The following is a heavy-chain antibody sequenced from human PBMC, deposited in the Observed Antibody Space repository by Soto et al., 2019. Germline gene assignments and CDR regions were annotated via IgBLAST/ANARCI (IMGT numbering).Heavy chain of an antibody. CDR3: ASDSRSGYGEADYSSYGMDV. CDR1: GYTFTSNG. CDR2: ISAYSGTA. V-gene: IGHV1-18*04. D-gene: IGHD6-13*01. Sequence: AAVKVSCTAAGYTFTSNGSSGWGRAPGEGLEGMGWISAYSGTANNAQKLQGRVTMTTDESTSTDYMELSSLRSEDPAVYYCASDSRSGYGEADYSSYGMDVWGPGTTVTVAS. J-gene: IGHJ6*02.